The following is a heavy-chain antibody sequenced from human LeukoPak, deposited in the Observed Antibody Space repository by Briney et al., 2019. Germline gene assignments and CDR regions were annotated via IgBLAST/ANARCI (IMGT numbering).Heavy chain of an antibody. CDR3: ARERVGLGYCSSTSCPRDAFDI. J-gene: IGHJ3*02. CDR2: IYYSGST. V-gene: IGHV4-59*01. CDR1: GGSMSSYY. D-gene: IGHD2-2*01. Sequence: KPSETLSLTCTVSGGSMSSYYWSWIRQPPGKGLEWIGYIYYSGSTNYNPSLKSRVTISVDTSKNQFTLKLSSVTAADTAVYYCARERVGLGYCSSTSCPRDAFDIWGQGTMVTVSS.